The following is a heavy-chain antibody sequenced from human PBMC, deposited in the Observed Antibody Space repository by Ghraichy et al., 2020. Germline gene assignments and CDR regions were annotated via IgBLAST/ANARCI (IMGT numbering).Heavy chain of an antibody. V-gene: IGHV3-48*02. J-gene: IGHJ6*02. Sequence: GGSLRLSCVGSGFTFSSYALNWVRQAPGRGLEWVSYITSSSGFKSYADSVKGRFTVSRDNAQNSLYLQMKSLRDEDTAVYYCARASPGVRFYYYGGMDVWGQGTTVTVSS. CDR2: ITSSSGFK. CDR3: ARASPGVRFYYYGGMDV. CDR1: GFTFSSYA. D-gene: IGHD2-21*01.